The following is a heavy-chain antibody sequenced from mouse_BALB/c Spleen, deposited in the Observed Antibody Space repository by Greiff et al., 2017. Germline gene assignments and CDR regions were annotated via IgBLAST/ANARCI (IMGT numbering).Heavy chain of an antibody. V-gene: IGHV1-55*01. CDR3: ARIRENYAMDY. Sequence: QVQLQQPGAELVKPGTSVKLSCKASGYNFTSYWINWVKLRPGQGLEWIGDIYPGSGSTNYNEKFKSKATLTVDTSSSTAYMQLSSLASEDSALYYCARIRENYAMDYWGQGTSVTVSA. J-gene: IGHJ4*01. CDR1: GYNFTSYW. CDR2: IYPGSGST.